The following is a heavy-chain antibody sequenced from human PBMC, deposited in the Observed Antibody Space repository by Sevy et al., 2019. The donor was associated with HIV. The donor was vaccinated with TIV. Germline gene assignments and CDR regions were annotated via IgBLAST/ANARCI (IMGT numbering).Heavy chain of an antibody. Sequence: GGSLRLSCTSSGFTFGDYAMSWFRQAPGKGLEWVAFIRKNSYEPSGGTTEYAASVNGRFTISSDDSKSIAYLQMNSLQTADTAVYSCTCALVTVLAPEYYFDYWGQGILVTVSS. CDR2: IRKNSYEPSGGTT. D-gene: IGHD3-9*01. CDR1: GFTFGDYA. V-gene: IGHV3-49*03. J-gene: IGHJ4*02. CDR3: TCALVTVLAPEYYFDY.